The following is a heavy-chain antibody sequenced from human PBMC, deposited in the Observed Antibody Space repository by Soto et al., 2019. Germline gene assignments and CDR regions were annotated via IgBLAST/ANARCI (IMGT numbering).Heavy chain of an antibody. V-gene: IGHV5-51*01. D-gene: IGHD3-22*01. CDR1: GYTFTIYW. CDR3: VRPDSSGYYPDH. CDR2: IYPGNSDT. Sequence: PGESLKISCNGSGYTFTIYWIAWVVQMPGKGLEWMGIIYPGNSDTRYSPSFQGQVTLSAEQSINTAYLQWSSLKASDTAMYYCVRPDSSGYYPDHWGQGTLVTVSS. J-gene: IGHJ4*02.